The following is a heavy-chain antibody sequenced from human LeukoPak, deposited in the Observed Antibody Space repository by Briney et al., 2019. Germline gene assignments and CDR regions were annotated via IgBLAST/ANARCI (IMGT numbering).Heavy chain of an antibody. CDR3: ARDPDGTFDY. J-gene: IGHJ4*02. CDR2: ISSSGSTI. Sequence: YYWGWIRQAPGKGLEWVSYISSSGSTIYYADSVKGRFTISRDNAKNSLYLQMNSLRAEDTAVYYCARDPDGTFDYWGQGTLVTVSS. D-gene: IGHD1-14*01. V-gene: IGHV3-11*01. CDR1: YY.